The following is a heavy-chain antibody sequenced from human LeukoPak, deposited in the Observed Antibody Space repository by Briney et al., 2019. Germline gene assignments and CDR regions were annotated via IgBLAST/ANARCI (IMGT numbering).Heavy chain of an antibody. CDR1: GGSISSGDYY. V-gene: IGHV4-30-4*01. CDR2: IYYSGST. CDR3: ARGMVRGVIKTSDRGNWFDP. J-gene: IGHJ5*02. Sequence: SQTLSLTCTVSGGSISSGDYYWIWIRQPPGKGLEWIGYIYYSGSTYYNPSLKSRVTISVDTSKNQFSLKLSSVTAAAMAVYYCARGMVRGVIKTSDRGNWFDPWGQGTLVTVSS. D-gene: IGHD3-10*01.